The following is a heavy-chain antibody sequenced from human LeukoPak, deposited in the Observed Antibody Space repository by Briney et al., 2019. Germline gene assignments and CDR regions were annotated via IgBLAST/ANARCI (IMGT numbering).Heavy chain of an antibody. CDR3: ARGTALLHWGSGGYYFDY. J-gene: IGHJ4*02. D-gene: IGHD7-27*01. V-gene: IGHV4-39*07. CDR1: GGSISSSSYY. CDR2: IYYSGST. Sequence: SETLSLTCTVSGGSISSSSYYWGWIRQPPGKGLEWIGSIYYSGSTYYNPSLKSQVTISVDTSKNQFSLKLSSVTAADTAVYYCARGTALLHWGSGGYYFDYWGQGTLVTVSS.